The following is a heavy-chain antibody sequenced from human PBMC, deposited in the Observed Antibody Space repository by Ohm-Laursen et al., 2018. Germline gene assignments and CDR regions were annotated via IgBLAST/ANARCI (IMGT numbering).Heavy chain of an antibody. Sequence: GSLRLSCTASGFTFSSYAMNWVRQAPGKGLEWVSGISGGGTSTYYADSVKGRFTISRDNSKNTLYLQMNSLRAEDTAVYYCASTVTTEFDYWGQGTLVTVSS. J-gene: IGHJ4*02. CDR2: ISGGGTST. V-gene: IGHV3-23*01. CDR3: ASTVTTEFDY. CDR1: GFTFSSYA. D-gene: IGHD4-11*01.